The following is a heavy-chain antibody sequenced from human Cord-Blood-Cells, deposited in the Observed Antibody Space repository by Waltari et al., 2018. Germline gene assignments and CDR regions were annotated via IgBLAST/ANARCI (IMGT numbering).Heavy chain of an antibody. D-gene: IGHD3-16*01. J-gene: IGHJ2*01. V-gene: IGHV1-58*01. CDR1: GFTFTSSA. Sequence: QMQLVQSGPEVKKPGTSVKVSCKASGFTFTSSAVQWVRQARGQRLEWIGWIVVGSGNTNYAQKFQERVTITRDMSTSTAYMELSSLRSEDTAVYYCAAGTKDVWGSEGNWYFDLWGRGTLVTVSS. CDR2: IVVGSGNT. CDR3: AAGTKDVWGSEGNWYFDL.